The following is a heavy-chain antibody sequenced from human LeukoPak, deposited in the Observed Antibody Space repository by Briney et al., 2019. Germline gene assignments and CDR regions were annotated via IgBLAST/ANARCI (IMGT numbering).Heavy chain of an antibody. J-gene: IGHJ5*02. CDR2: IYSGGST. CDR3: ARSPGFVDTSTGEWFDP. D-gene: IGHD7-27*01. CDR1: GFTVSSNY. V-gene: IGHV3-66*01. Sequence: GGSLRLSCAASGFTVSSNYMSWVRQAPGKGLEWVSVIYSGGSTYYADSVKGRFTISRDNSKNTLYLQMNSLRAEDTAVYYCARSPGFVDTSTGEWFDPWGPGALVIVSS.